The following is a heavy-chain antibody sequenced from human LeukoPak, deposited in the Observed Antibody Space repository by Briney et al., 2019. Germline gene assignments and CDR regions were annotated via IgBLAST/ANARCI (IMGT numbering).Heavy chain of an antibody. CDR1: GGSISSSSYY. CDR3: ARHIANYFDY. J-gene: IGHJ4*02. CDR2: IYYSGST. V-gene: IGHV4-39*01. Sequence: SETLSLTCTVSGGSISSSSYYWGWIRQPPGKGLEWIGGIYYSGSTYYNSSLRSRVTISEDTSKNKFSLKLTSVTAADTAVYYCARHIANYFDYWGQGTLVTVSS.